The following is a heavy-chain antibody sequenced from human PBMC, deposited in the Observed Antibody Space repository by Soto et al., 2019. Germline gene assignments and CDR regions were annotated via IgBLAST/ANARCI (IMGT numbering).Heavy chain of an antibody. V-gene: IGHV3-30*18. CDR1: GFTLRSYG. CDR3: AKGVGRAVADAIDY. Sequence: GGSLRLSCAASGFTLRSYGMYWVRQAPGKGLEWVAVVSYDGSNENYADSVKGRFTISRDNSKNTLYLQMDSLRVEDTAVYYCAKGVGRAVADAIDYWGQGTLVTVSS. J-gene: IGHJ4*02. D-gene: IGHD2-2*01. CDR2: VSYDGSNE.